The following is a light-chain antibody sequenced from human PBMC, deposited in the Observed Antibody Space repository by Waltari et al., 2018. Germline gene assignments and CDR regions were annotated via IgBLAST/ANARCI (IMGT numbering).Light chain of an antibody. CDR2: DVA. CDR3: GSYVAGGTFV. V-gene: IGLV2-14*03. CDR1: SSDVGGYNY. J-gene: IGLJ1*01. Sequence: QSALTQPASVSGSPGQSITISCTGTSSDVGGYNYVTWYQFHPGKAPKVMMYDVAKRPAGVSDRFSGSKSGTTAALTISGLQAEDEADYYCGSYVAGGTFVFGIGTKVTVL.